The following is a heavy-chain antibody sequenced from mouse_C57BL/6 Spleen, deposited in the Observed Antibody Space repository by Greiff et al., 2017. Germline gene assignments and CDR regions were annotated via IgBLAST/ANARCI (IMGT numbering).Heavy chain of an antibody. CDR3: ASAGSSGPRFAY. CDR1: GFSLTSYG. Sequence: VKLMESGPGLVAPSQSLSITCTVSGFSLTSYGVDWVRQSPGKGLEWLGVIWGVGSTNYNSALKSRLSISKDNSKSQVFLKMNSLQTDDTAMYYCASAGSSGPRFAYWGQGTLVTVSA. J-gene: IGHJ3*01. CDR2: IWGVGST. V-gene: IGHV2-6*01. D-gene: IGHD3-2*02.